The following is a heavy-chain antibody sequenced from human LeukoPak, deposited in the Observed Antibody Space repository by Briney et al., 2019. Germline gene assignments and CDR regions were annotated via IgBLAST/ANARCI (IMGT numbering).Heavy chain of an antibody. CDR2: ISSSSSTI. D-gene: IGHD6-13*01. J-gene: IGHJ6*02. Sequence: GGSLRLSCAASGFTFSSYSMNCVRQAPGKGLEWVSYISSSSSTIYYADSVKGRFTISRDNAKNSLYLQMNSLRDEDTAVYYCARVAGYSSSWYHDYYYGMDVWGQGTTVTVSS. V-gene: IGHV3-48*02. CDR1: GFTFSSYS. CDR3: ARVAGYSSSWYHDYYYGMDV.